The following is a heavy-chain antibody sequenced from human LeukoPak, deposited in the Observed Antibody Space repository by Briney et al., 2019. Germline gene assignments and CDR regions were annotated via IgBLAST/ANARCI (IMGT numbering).Heavy chain of an antibody. D-gene: IGHD6-19*01. CDR2: ISPSGDIK. J-gene: IGHJ4*02. Sequence: GGSLRLSCVASGFTFSRHGMNWVRQAPGKGLEWVSGISPSGDIKYYVDSVKGRFTVSRDNSKNTLYLQMNSLRAEDTALYYCARVQRGIAVALDYWGQGTLATVSS. CDR3: ARVQRGIAVALDY. CDR1: GFTFSRHG. V-gene: IGHV3-23*01.